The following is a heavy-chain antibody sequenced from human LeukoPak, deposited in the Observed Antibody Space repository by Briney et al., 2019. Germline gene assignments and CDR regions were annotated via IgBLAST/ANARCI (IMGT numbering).Heavy chain of an antibody. CDR2: ISGSGGST. V-gene: IGHV3-23*01. CDR3: ASQSGGTGPFDY. CDR1: GFTFSSYA. Sequence: GGSLRLSCAASGFTFSSYAMSWVRQAPGKGLEWVSAISGSGGSTYYADSVKGRFTFSRDNSKNTLYLQMNSLRAEDTAVYYCASQSGGTGPFDYWGQGTLVTVSS. D-gene: IGHD1-1*01. J-gene: IGHJ4*02.